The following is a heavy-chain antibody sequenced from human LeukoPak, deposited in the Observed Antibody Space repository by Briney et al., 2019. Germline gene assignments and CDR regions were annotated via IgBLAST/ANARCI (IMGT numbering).Heavy chain of an antibody. CDR2: IRGDGVTQ. V-gene: IGHV3-7*04. J-gene: IGHJ4*02. Sequence: GGSLRLSCAASGFTFSTYWMNWVRQAPGKGLEWVANIRGDGVTQYYVGSVKGRFTISRDNAKNSLFLQMNSLKAEDTAVYYCARERWLQPDYWGQGTLVTVSS. D-gene: IGHD5-24*01. CDR1: GFTFSTYW. CDR3: ARERWLQPDY.